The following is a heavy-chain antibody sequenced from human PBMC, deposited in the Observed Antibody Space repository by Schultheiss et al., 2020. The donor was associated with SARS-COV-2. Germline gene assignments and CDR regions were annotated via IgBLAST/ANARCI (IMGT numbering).Heavy chain of an antibody. Sequence: GGSLSLSCAASGFTFSSYAMSWVRQAPGKGLEWVSAISGSGGSTYYADSVKGRFTISRDDSKNTLYLQMNNLRAEDTAVYCCARERHVYFDFWGQGTLVTVSS. CDR3: ARERHVYFDF. CDR2: ISGSGGST. CDR1: GFTFSSYA. V-gene: IGHV3-23*01. J-gene: IGHJ4*02.